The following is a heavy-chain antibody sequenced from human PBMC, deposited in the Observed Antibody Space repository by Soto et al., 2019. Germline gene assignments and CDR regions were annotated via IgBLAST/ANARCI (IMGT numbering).Heavy chain of an antibody. J-gene: IGHJ6*02. CDR2: TKNKPNNYTT. CDR1: GFTFTDHY. D-gene: IGHD5-12*01. V-gene: IGHV3-72*01. CDR3: AREILRDYYHYNSLDV. Sequence: GGSLRLSCLASGFTFTDHYMDWVRQAPGTGLEWIARTKNKPNNYTTTYAASVKGRFTISRDDSESSLYLQMNNLKTEDTAVYYCAREILRDYYHYNSLDVWGQGTTVTVYS.